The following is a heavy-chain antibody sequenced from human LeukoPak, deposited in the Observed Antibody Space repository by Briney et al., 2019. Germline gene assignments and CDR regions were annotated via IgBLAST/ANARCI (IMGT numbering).Heavy chain of an antibody. CDR2: ISGSGGST. V-gene: IGHV3-23*01. D-gene: IGHD3-3*01. CDR1: GFTFSSYA. Sequence: PGGSLRLSCAASGFTFSSYAMSWVRQAPGKGLEWVSAISGSGGSTYYADSVKGRFTISRDNSKNTLYLQMNSLRAEDTAVYYCARSDFWSGYTLDYWGQGTLVTVSS. CDR3: ARSDFWSGYTLDY. J-gene: IGHJ4*02.